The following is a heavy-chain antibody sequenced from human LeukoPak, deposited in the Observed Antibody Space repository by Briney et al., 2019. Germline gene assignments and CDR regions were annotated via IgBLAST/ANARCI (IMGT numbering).Heavy chain of an antibody. CDR1: GGSVSSGSYY. J-gene: IGHJ6*02. V-gene: IGHV4-61*01. Sequence: SETLSLTCTVSGGSVSSGSYYWSWIRQPPGKGLEWIGYIYYSGSTNYNPSLKSRVTISVDTSKNQFSLKLSSVTAADTAVYYCARDTRQDYHYYGMDVWGQGTTVTVSS. CDR2: IYYSGST. CDR3: ARDTRQDYHYYGMDV.